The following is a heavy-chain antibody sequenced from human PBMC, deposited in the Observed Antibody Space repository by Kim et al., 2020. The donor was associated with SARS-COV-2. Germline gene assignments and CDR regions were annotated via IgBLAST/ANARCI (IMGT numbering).Heavy chain of an antibody. CDR2: IYTSGST. CDR1: GGSISSYY. Sequence: SETLSLTCTVSGGSISSYYWSWIRQPAGKGLEWIGRIYTSGSTNYNPSLKSRVTMSVDTSKNQFSLKLSSVTAADTAVYYCARGRQATYSSGWYYAFDIWGQGTMVTVSS. J-gene: IGHJ3*02. CDR3: ARGRQATYSSGWYYAFDI. V-gene: IGHV4-4*07. D-gene: IGHD6-19*01.